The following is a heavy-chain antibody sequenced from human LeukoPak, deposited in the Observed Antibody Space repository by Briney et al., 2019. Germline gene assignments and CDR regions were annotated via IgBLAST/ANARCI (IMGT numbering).Heavy chain of an antibody. V-gene: IGHV3-33*01. J-gene: IGHJ4*02. CDR2: IWYDGSNK. Sequence: GRSLRLSCAASGFTFSSYGMHWVRQAPGKGLEWVAVIWYDGSNKYYADSVEGRFTISRDNSKNTLYLQMNSLRAEDTAVYYCARDAGACDYWGQGTLVTVSS. CDR1: GFTFSSYG. D-gene: IGHD1-26*01. CDR3: ARDAGACDY.